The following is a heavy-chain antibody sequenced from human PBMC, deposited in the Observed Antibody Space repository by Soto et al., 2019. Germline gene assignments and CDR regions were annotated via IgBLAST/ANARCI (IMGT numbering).Heavy chain of an antibody. Sequence: SETLSLTCTVSGGSINSYYWSWIRQSPEEGLEWIGYIYGSGSTNYNPSLKSRVTISVDTSKHHFSLSLSSVTAADTAVYYCAGADYDIDGYIFDPWGQGTMVTVSS. J-gene: IGHJ5*02. CDR1: GGSINSYY. CDR2: IYGSGST. V-gene: IGHV4-59*01. D-gene: IGHD3-22*01. CDR3: AGADYDIDGYIFDP.